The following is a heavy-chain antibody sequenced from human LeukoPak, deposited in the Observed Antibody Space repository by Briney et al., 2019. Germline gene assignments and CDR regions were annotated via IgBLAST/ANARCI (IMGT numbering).Heavy chain of an antibody. D-gene: IGHD3-22*01. CDR1: GGSFSGYF. Sequence: SETLSLTCDVSGGSFSGYFWNWIRQPPGKGLEYIGEINHGGATILNPSLKSRVTISIDTSRNQISLKLSSVTAADTAVYYCARGRESYYGNSGYSFGRYFDYWGQGTLVTVSS. CDR2: INHGGAT. J-gene: IGHJ4*02. V-gene: IGHV4-34*01. CDR3: ARGRESYYGNSGYSFGRYFDY.